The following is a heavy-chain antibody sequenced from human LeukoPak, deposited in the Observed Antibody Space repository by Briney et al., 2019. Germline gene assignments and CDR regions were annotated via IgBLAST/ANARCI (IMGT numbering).Heavy chain of an antibody. J-gene: IGHJ2*01. CDR1: GFTFTSYA. D-gene: IGHD1-1*01. Sequence: GGSLRLSCAASGFTFTSYAMSWIRQAPGKGLEWVSAISGGGENTYYADSVKGRFTISRDNSKNTLYLQMNSLRAEDTATYYCAKPRAMTTGVGRYFDLWGRGTLVPVSS. V-gene: IGHV3-23*01. CDR3: AKPRAMTTGVGRYFDL. CDR2: ISGGGENT.